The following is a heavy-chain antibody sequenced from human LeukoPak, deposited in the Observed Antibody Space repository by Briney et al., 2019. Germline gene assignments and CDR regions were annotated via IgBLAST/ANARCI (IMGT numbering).Heavy chain of an antibody. CDR1: GYSFTSYW. CDR3: ARQPHYYDSSGYYLFDY. D-gene: IGHD3-22*01. J-gene: IGHJ4*02. Sequence: GESLKIPCKGSGYSFTSYWIGWVRQMPGKGLEWMGIIYPGDSDTRYSPSFQGQVTISADKSISTAYLQWSSLKASDTAMYYCARQPHYYDSSGYYLFDYWGQGTLVTVSS. V-gene: IGHV5-51*01. CDR2: IYPGDSDT.